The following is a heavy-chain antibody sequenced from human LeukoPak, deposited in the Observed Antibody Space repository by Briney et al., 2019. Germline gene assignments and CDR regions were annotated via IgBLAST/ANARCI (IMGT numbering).Heavy chain of an antibody. CDR2: IRSKADGGTT. CDR3: SKYCSSGRCRHHDY. CDR1: GFNFGDYA. D-gene: IGHD2-15*01. J-gene: IGHJ4*02. V-gene: IGHV3-49*04. Sequence: PGGSLRLSCTASGFNFGDYAMNWVRQAPGKGLEWLGFIRSKADGGTTEYAASVEGRFTISRDDSKRVVYLQMNSLKTEDTAVYYCSKYCSSGRCRHHDYWGQGTLVTVSS.